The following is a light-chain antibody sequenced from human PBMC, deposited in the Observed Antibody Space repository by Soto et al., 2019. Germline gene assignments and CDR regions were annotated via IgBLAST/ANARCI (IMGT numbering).Light chain of an antibody. J-gene: IGKJ4*01. CDR2: DAS. CDR1: QSVSSY. V-gene: IGKV3-11*01. CDR3: QQRSNWPLT. Sequence: EIVLTQSPATLSLSPGEGATLSCRASQSVSSYLALYQQKPGQAPRLLIYDASNRATGIPARFSGSGSGTDFTLTINSLEPEDFAVYYCQQRSNWPLTFGGGTKVEIK.